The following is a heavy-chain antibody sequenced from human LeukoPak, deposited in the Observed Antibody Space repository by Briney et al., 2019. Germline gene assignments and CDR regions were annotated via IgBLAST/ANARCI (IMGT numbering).Heavy chain of an antibody. CDR2: IYHSGST. D-gene: IGHD6-13*01. Sequence: SQTLSLTCTVSGGSISSGGYYWSWIRQPPGKGLEWIGYIYHSGSTYYNPSLKSRVTISVDTSKNQFSLKLSSVTAADTAVYYCARSTVAQQQLLPDYWGQGTLVTVSS. CDR3: ARSTVAQQQLLPDY. CDR1: GGSISSGGYY. J-gene: IGHJ4*02. V-gene: IGHV4-30-2*01.